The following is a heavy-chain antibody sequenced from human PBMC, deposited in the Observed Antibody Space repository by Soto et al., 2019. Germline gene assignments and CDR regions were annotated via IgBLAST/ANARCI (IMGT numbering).Heavy chain of an antibody. D-gene: IGHD2-2*01. CDR1: GGTFSSYA. CDR2: IIPIFGTA. V-gene: IGHV1-69*01. J-gene: IGHJ5*02. CDR3: ARSIVVVPAAVRYNWFDP. Sequence: QVQLVQSGDEVKKPGSSVKVSCKASGGTFSSYAISWVRQAPGQGLEWMGGIIPIFGTANYAQKFQGRVTITADESTSTAYMELSSLRSEDTAVYYCARSIVVVPAAVRYNWFDPWGQGTLVTVSS.